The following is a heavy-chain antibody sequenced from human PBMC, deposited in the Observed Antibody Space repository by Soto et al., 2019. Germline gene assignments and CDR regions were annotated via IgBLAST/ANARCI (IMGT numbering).Heavy chain of an antibody. J-gene: IGHJ6*02. Sequence: SVKVSCKASGGTFSSYAISWVRQAPGQGLEWMGGIIPIFGTANYAQKFQGRVTITADESTSTAYMELSSLRSEDTAVYYCARGSYTYYYDSSGYLNYGMDVWGQGTTVIVSS. CDR2: IIPIFGTA. D-gene: IGHD3-22*01. CDR3: ARGSYTYYYDSSGYLNYGMDV. V-gene: IGHV1-69*13. CDR1: GGTFSSYA.